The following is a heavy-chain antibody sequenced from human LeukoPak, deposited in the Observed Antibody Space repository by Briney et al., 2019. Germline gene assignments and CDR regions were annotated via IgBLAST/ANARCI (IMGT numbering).Heavy chain of an antibody. J-gene: IGHJ4*02. CDR1: GFTFSDHA. CDR2: ISYSGGTT. Sequence: GGSLRLSCAASGFTFSDHAMSWVRQAPGKGLEWVSSISYSGGTTYYADSVKGRFTISRDNSKNTLYLQMNSLRAEDTAVYYCAKDESWMQLWLAYWGQGTLVTVSS. D-gene: IGHD5-18*01. CDR3: AKDESWMQLWLAY. V-gene: IGHV3-23*01.